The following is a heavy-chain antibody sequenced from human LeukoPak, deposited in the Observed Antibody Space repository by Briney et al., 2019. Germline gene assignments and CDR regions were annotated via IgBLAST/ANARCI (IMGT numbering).Heavy chain of an antibody. CDR2: ISGSGGST. J-gene: IGHJ3*02. D-gene: IGHD3-16*01. CDR3: AKDGGRFVHFPDAFDI. Sequence: GGSLRLSCAASGFTFSSYAMSWVRQAPGKGLEWVSAISGSGGSTYYADSVKGRFTISRDNSKNTLYLQMNSLRAEDTAVYYCAKDGGRFVHFPDAFDIWGQGTMVTVSS. V-gene: IGHV3-23*01. CDR1: GFTFSSYA.